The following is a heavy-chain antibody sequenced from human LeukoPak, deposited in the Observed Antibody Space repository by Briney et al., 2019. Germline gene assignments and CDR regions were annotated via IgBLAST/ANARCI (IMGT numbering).Heavy chain of an antibody. D-gene: IGHD3-9*01. J-gene: IGHJ4*02. V-gene: IGHV3-9*01. CDR1: GFTFDDYA. CDR3: ARDLVPNGVRYFD. CDR2: ISWNSGSI. Sequence: GGSLRLSYAASGFTFDDYAMHWVRQAPGKGLEWVSGISWNSGSIGYADSVKGRFTISRDNAKNSLYLQMNSLRAEDTAVYYCARDLVPNGVRYFDWGQGTLVTVSS.